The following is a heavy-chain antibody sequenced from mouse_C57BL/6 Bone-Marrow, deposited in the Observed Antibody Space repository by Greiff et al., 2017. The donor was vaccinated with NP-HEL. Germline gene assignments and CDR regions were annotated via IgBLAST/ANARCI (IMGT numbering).Heavy chain of an antibody. CDR3: ARGLLRGNAMDY. J-gene: IGHJ3*01. D-gene: IGHD2-3*01. CDR1: GYTFTSYT. V-gene: IGHV1-4*01. CDR2: INPSSGYT. Sequence: QVQLQQSGAELARPGASVKMSCKASGYTFTSYTMHWVKQRPGQGLEWIGYINPSSGYTKYNQKFKDKATLTADKSSSTAYMQLSSLTSEDSAVYYCARGLLRGNAMDYWGQGTLVTVSA.